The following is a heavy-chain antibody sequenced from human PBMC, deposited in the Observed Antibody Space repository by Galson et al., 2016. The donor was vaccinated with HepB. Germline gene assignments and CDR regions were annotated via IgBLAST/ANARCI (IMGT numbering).Heavy chain of an antibody. D-gene: IGHD6-13*01. J-gene: IGHJ4*02. Sequence: ETLSLTCNVSGGSISSFKCLSWVRQPPGKGLEWIAYIYYSGSTNQNPSLKSRVTISVDTSKNQFSLQLRSVTAADTAVYYCARDRGSAAGFDYWGQGTLVTVSS. CDR3: ARDRGSAAGFDY. CDR2: IYYSGST. V-gene: IGHV4-59*01. CDR1: GGSISSFKC.